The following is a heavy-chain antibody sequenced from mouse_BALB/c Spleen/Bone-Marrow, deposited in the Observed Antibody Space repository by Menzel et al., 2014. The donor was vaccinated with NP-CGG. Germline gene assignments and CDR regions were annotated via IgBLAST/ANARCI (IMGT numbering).Heavy chain of an antibody. CDR2: IDTSDSYT. V-gene: IGHV1-69*01. CDR3: ARGGDDFSLDY. CDR1: GYAFTDRW. Sequence: QVQLQQSGTELVMPGASVKMSCKASGYAFTDRWIHWVKQRPGQGLEWIGAIDTSDSYTNYNQKFRGKATLTVDESSSTAYIHLSSLTSEDSAVYCCARGGDDFSLDYWGPRTSVTVSS. J-gene: IGHJ4*01. D-gene: IGHD2-4*01.